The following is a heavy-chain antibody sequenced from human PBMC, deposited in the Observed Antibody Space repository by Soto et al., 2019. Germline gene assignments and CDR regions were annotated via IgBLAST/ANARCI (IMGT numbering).Heavy chain of an antibody. V-gene: IGHV1-8*01. D-gene: IGHD2-2*01. J-gene: IGHJ6*03. CDR1: GYTFISYD. CDR3: ARGMSFRSSTSPALWSVSYYYKMDV. CDR2: LNPNSGNT. Sequence: QVQLVQSGAEVKKPGASVKVSCKASGYTFISYDINWVRQATGQGLEWMGSLNPNSGNTVYAQKFQGRVTVTRHTSIATGYMELSSLRSDDTAVYYCARGMSFRSSTSPALWSVSYYYKMDVWGEGTTVTVSS.